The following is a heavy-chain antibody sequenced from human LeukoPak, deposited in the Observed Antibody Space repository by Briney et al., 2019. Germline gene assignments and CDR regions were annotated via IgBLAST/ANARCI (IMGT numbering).Heavy chain of an antibody. V-gene: IGHV3-74*01. J-gene: IGHJ4*02. CDR3: ARDHHEYWSGHPNY. Sequence: GGSLRLSCAASGFTLGRYWMHWFRQAPGTGLVWVARSNSDGKITDYADSVRGRFTTSRDNAKNTVYLQMSSLRAEDTGVYYCARDHHEYWSGHPNYWGQGTLVIVSS. D-gene: IGHD3-3*01. CDR1: GFTLGRYW. CDR2: SNSDGKIT.